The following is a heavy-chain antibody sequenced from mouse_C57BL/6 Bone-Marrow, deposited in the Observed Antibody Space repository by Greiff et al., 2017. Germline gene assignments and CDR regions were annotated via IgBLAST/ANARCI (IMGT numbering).Heavy chain of an antibody. J-gene: IGHJ2*01. Sequence: QVQLQQSGAELVRPGASVKMSCKASGYTFTSYNMHWVKQTPRQGLEWIGAIYPGNGDTSYNQKFKGKATLTVDKSSSTAYMQLIILTSDDSEVYFCATPAIYDGYSFDYWGQGTTLTVSS. D-gene: IGHD2-3*01. CDR3: ATPAIYDGYSFDY. CDR2: IYPGNGDT. CDR1: GYTFTSYN. V-gene: IGHV1-12*01.